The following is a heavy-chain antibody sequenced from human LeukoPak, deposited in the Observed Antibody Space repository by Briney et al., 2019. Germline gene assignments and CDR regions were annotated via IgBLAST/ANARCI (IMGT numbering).Heavy chain of an antibody. CDR2: ISASDGST. V-gene: IGHV3-23*01. J-gene: IGHJ4*02. CDR3: ASLNLGKSPFDY. D-gene: IGHD1-1*01. CDR1: GFTFSSYA. Sequence: GGSLRLSCAASGFTFSSYAMSWVRQAPGKGLEWVSSISASDGSTYYADSVKGRFTISRDNSRNTLHLQVSSLRAEDTAVYYRASLNLGKSPFDYWGQGTLVTVSS.